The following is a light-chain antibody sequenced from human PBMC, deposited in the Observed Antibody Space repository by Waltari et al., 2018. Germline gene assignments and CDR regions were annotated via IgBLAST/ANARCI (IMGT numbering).Light chain of an antibody. CDR3: QPYDSSPPHIT. CDR1: KSVSSIY. CDR2: GAS. J-gene: IGKJ3*01. Sequence: EIVLTQSPGTLSLSPGERATLSCRASKSVSSIYLAWSQQKPVHAPRLLIYGASCRATGLPARFRGRRSSPSFPLPLRRLEPEYFAVYSSQPYDSSPPHITFCPLPQLDI. V-gene: IGKV3-20*01.